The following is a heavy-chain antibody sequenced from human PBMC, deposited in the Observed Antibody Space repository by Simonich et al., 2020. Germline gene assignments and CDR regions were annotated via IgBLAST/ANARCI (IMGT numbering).Heavy chain of an antibody. Sequence: EVQLVESGGGLVQPGGYLRLSCAASGFTFSSYSMNWVRQAPGKGMEWVSNISRSSRTITYPDSVKGRFTISRDKAKNSLYLQMNSLRAEDTAVYYCARDSSYYAFDIWGQGTMVTVSS. D-gene: IGHD5-12*01. CDR2: ISRSSRTI. V-gene: IGHV3-48*01. CDR3: ARDSSYYAFDI. CDR1: GFTFSSYS. J-gene: IGHJ3*02.